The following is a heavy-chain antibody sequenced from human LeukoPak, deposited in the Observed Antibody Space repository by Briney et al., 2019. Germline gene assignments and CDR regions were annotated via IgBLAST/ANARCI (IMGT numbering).Heavy chain of an antibody. Sequence: PSETLSLTCTVSGGSISSSSYYWGWIRQPPGKGLEWIGSIYYSGSTYYNPSLKSRVTISVDTSENQFSLKLSSVTAADTAVYYCARDLDYYGSGSGGYFDYWGQGTLVTVSS. CDR3: ARDLDYYGSGSGGYFDY. D-gene: IGHD3-10*01. J-gene: IGHJ4*02. V-gene: IGHV4-39*07. CDR2: IYYSGST. CDR1: GGSISSSSYY.